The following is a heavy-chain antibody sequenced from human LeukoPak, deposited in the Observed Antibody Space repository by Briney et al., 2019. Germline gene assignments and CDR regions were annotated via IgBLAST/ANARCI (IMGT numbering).Heavy chain of an antibody. Sequence: GGSLRLSCGPSGFTLNSYEVKWVRQAPGEGREWVSYISNSGTAIYYASSVKGRFTISKDNEKSSQYLQMNSLRAEDTAVYYCARAGYSMDTEYFQHWGQGTLVTVSS. V-gene: IGHV3-48*03. D-gene: IGHD5-18*01. CDR1: GFTLNSYE. J-gene: IGHJ1*01. CDR3: ARAGYSMDTEYFQH. CDR2: ISNSGTAI.